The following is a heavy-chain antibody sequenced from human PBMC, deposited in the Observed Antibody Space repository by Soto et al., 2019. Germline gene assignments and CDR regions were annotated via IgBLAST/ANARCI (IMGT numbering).Heavy chain of an antibody. CDR3: ARDLSVYYGSGGGTYGMGV. V-gene: IGHV3-20*04. J-gene: IGHJ6*02. Sequence: EVQLVESGGGVVRPGGSLRLSCAASGFTFDDYGMSWVRQTPGKGLEWVSGINWNGGSTGYADSVKGRFIISRDNAKNSLYLQMNSLRAEDTALYYCARDLSVYYGSGGGTYGMGVWGQGTTVTVSS. CDR2: INWNGGST. CDR1: GFTFDDYG. D-gene: IGHD3-10*01.